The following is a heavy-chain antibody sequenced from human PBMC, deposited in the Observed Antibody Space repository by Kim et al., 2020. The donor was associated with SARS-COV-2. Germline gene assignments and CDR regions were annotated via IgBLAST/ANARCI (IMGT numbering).Heavy chain of an antibody. Sequence: GGSLRLSCEASGFTFSSYWMHWVRQAPGKGLVWVSRINSDGTTTDYADSVKGRFTISRDNARNTLYLQADSLRVDDTAVYYCVRGLNGADTRDYWGQGT. CDR2: INSDGTTT. CDR1: GFTFSSYW. CDR3: VRGLNGADTRDY. D-gene: IGHD2-8*01. V-gene: IGHV3-74*01. J-gene: IGHJ4*02.